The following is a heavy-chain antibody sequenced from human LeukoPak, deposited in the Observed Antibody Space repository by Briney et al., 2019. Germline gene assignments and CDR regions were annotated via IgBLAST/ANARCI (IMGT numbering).Heavy chain of an antibody. V-gene: IGHV1-2*02. CDR3: ARGAQGEYSSGWYQNDAFDI. CDR1: GYTFSDYY. CDR2: INPSSGGT. D-gene: IGHD6-19*01. J-gene: IGHJ3*02. Sequence: ASVMVSCKASGYTFSDYYLHWVRQAPGQGLEWLGWINPSSGGTFYPQKFQGRVTMTRDTSITTGYLELSRLTSDDTAVYYCARGAQGEYSSGWYQNDAFDIWGQGTMVTVSS.